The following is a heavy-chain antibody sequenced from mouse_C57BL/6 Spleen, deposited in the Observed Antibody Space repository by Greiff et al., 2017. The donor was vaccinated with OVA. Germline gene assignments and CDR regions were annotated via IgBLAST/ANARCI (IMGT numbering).Heavy chain of an antibody. J-gene: IGHJ4*01. CDR3: ASGKRGAMDY. D-gene: IGHD2-1*01. CDR1: GYTFTSYW. V-gene: IGHV1-50*01. CDR2: IDPSDSYT. Sequence: QVQLQQPGAELVKPGASVKLSCKASGYTFTSYWMQWVKQRPGQGLEWIGEIDPSDSYTNYNQKFKGKATLTVDTSSSTAYMQLSSLTSEDSAVYYCASGKRGAMDYWGQGTSVTVSS.